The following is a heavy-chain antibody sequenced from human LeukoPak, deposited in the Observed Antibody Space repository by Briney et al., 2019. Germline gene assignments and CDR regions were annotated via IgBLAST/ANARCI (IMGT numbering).Heavy chain of an antibody. J-gene: IGHJ5*02. CDR3: ARLELERRGWFDP. CDR2: IYTSGST. Sequence: PSETLSLTCTVSGGSISSYYWSWLRQPPGKGLEWLGYIYTSGSTNYNPSLKSRVPISVDTSKNQFSLKLSSVTAADTAVYYCARLELERRGWFDPWGQGTLVTVSS. CDR1: GGSISSYY. D-gene: IGHD1-1*01. V-gene: IGHV4-4*09.